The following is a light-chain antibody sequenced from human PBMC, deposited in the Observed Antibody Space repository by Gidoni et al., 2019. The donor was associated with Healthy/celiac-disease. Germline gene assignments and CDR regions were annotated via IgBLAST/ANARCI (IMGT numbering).Light chain of an antibody. Sequence: QSVLTQPPSVSAAPGQTVTISCSGSSSNIGNHYVSWSQQLPGTAPKLLIYDNNKRPSGIPDRFSGSKSGTSATLGITGLQTGDEADYYCGTWDSSLSAVVFGGGTKLTVL. CDR1: SSNIGNHY. J-gene: IGLJ2*01. CDR3: GTWDSSLSAVV. V-gene: IGLV1-51*01. CDR2: DNN.